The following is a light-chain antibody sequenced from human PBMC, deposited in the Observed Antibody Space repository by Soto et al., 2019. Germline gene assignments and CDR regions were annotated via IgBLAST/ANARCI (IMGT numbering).Light chain of an antibody. V-gene: IGKV3-15*01. CDR2: GAS. CDR3: QQYNKWPPIT. CDR1: QSVNSD. Sequence: EIVLTQSPATLSVSPVERATLSGMASQSVNSDLAWYQQKPGQAPRLLISGASTRATGIPARFSASGSGTDFTLTISSLQSEDSAVYYCQQYNKWPPITFGQGTRLEIK. J-gene: IGKJ5*01.